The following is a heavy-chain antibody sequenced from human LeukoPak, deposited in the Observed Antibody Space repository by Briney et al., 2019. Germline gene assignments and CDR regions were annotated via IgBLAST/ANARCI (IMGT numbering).Heavy chain of an antibody. CDR1: GGSIGSLY. D-gene: IGHD6-6*01. CDR2: TYYTGST. Sequence: SETLSLTCSVSGGSIGSLYWSWIRQPPGKGLEWIGYTYYTGSTNYNPSLKSRVTMFVDMSKNQFSLRLSSVTAADTAVYYCARHRAYSSSSPFDYWGQGTLVTVSS. CDR3: ARHRAYSSSSPFDY. J-gene: IGHJ4*02. V-gene: IGHV4-59*08.